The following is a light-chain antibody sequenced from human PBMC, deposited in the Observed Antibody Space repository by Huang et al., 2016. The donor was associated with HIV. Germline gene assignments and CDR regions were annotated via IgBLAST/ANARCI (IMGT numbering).Light chain of an antibody. Sequence: DIQMTQSPSSLSASVGDRVTITCQANQDISNYLNWYQQKPGKAPKLLIYDASNLETGVSSMFSGSGSETDFTFTISSLQPEDIATYYCQHYDNLRTFGQGTKVEIK. CDR2: DAS. CDR3: QHYDNLRT. J-gene: IGKJ1*01. CDR1: QDISNY. V-gene: IGKV1-33*01.